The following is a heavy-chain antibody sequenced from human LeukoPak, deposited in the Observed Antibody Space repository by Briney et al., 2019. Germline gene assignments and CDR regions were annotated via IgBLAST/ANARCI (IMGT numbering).Heavy chain of an antibody. J-gene: IGHJ4*02. CDR3: ASIGETTSYDFWSGYPDY. D-gene: IGHD3-3*01. CDR1: GYXFTGYY. CDR2: MNPNSGGT. V-gene: IGHV1-2*02. Sequence: ASVRVSCKASGYXFTGYYMHWVRQAPGQGLEWLGWMNPNSGGTNYAQTFQGRVTMTRDTSISTAYMELSRLRSDDTAVYYCASIGETTSYDFWSGYPDYWGQGTLVTVSS.